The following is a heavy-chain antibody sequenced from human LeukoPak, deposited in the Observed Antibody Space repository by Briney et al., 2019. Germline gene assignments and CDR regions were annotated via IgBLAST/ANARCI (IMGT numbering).Heavy chain of an antibody. J-gene: IGHJ6*03. CDR2: IRYDGSNK. D-gene: IGHD2-21*01. CDR1: GFTFSGYG. V-gene: IGHV3-30*02. CDR3: AKDPGADSVYYYMDV. Sequence: PGGSLRLSCAASGFTFSGYGMHWVRQAPGKGLEWVAFIRYDGSNKYYADSVKGRFTISRDNSKNTLYLQMNSLRAEDTAVYYCAKDPGADSVYYYMDVWGKGTTVTVSS.